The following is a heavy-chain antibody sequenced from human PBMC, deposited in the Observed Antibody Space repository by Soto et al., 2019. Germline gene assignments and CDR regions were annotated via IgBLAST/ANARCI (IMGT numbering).Heavy chain of an antibody. J-gene: IGHJ4*02. CDR1: GFTFTSYA. Sequence: PGGSLRLSCAASGFTFTSYAIHWVRQTPGKGLEWVAVISYDGSNKDYADSVKGRFTISRDNSKNTLYLQMDSLRTEDTAVYYCAKGRGYCSGDNCYSLDYWGQGTLVTVSS. CDR3: AKGRGYCSGDNCYSLDY. D-gene: IGHD2-15*01. V-gene: IGHV3-30-3*01. CDR2: ISYDGSNK.